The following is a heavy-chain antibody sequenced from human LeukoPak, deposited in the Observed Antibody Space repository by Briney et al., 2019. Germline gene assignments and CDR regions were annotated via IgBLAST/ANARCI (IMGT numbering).Heavy chain of an antibody. CDR3: AKGYSGYDYAFDI. CDR1: FTFSSFG. CDR2: ISYDGSNK. Sequence: GGSLRLSCGFTFSSFGIHWVRQAPGKGLEWVAVISYDGSNKYYADSVKGRFTISRDNSKNTVHLQMNSLRAEDTAVYYCAKGYSGYDYAFDIWGQGTTVTVSS. D-gene: IGHD5-12*01. V-gene: IGHV3-30*18. J-gene: IGHJ3*02.